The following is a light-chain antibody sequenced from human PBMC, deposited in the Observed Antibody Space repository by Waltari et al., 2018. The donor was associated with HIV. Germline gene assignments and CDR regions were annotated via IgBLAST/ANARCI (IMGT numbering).Light chain of an antibody. V-gene: IGKV3-15*01. J-gene: IGKJ3*01. CDR2: GAS. CDR1: QSVSRS. Sequence: EIVMTQSPATLSVSPGDRVTLSCRASQSVSRSLAWYMQRPGQTPKLVIYGASTRATGVPARFRGSGSGTEFTLTISSLQSEDFAVYYCQQYDHWPLFTFGPGTKVDVK. CDR3: QQYDHWPLFT.